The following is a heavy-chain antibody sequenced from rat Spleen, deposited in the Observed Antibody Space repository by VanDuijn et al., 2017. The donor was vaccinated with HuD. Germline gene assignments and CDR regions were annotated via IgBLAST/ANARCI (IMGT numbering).Heavy chain of an antibody. J-gene: IGHJ3*01. V-gene: IGHV2-32*01. CDR2: IWTGGGT. Sequence: QVQLKESGPGLVQPSQTLSLTCTVSGFSLTSYHVHWVRQPPGKGLEWMGVIWTGGGTAYNSTLKSRLTISRDTSKSQVFLKMNSLQTEDTAIYFCTSPFRWFAYWGQGTLVTVSS. CDR3: TSPFRWFAY. CDR1: GFSLTSYH.